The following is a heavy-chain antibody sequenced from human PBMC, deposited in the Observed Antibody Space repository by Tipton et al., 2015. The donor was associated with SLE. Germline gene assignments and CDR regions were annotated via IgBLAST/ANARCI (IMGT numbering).Heavy chain of an antibody. CDR2: IYYSGST. Sequence: TLSLTCTVSGGSISSHYWSWIRQPPGKGLEWIGYIYYSGSTNYNPSPKSRVTISVDTSKNQFSLKLSSVTAADTAVYYCARSGQYYYALNVWGQGTTVTVSS. D-gene: IGHD6-25*01. J-gene: IGHJ6*02. V-gene: IGHV4-59*11. CDR1: GGSISSHY. CDR3: ARSGQYYYALNV.